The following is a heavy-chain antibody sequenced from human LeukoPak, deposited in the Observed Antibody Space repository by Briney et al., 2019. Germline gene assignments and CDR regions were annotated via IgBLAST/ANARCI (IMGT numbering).Heavy chain of an antibody. CDR2: INTHGSST. J-gene: IGHJ6*03. D-gene: IGHD6-13*01. Sequence: GGSLRLSCAASGLAFSNYWLHWVRQAPGKGLVWVARINTHGSSTNYADSVKGRFTISRDNAKNTLYLQMTSLSAEDTAVYYALAGYYYYYMDVWGKGTTVTVPS. CDR1: GLAFSNYW. V-gene: IGHV3-74*01. CDR3: LAGYYYYYMDV.